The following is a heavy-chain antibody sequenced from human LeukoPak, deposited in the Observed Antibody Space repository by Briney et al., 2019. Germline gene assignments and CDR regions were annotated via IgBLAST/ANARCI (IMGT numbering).Heavy chain of an antibody. CDR2: ISSDGVEK. CDR1: GFTFSHYG. D-gene: IGHD3-9*01. CDR3: AREGHYDILTGYSPVEYYFYYMDV. V-gene: IGHV3-30*04. J-gene: IGHJ6*03. Sequence: GGSLRLSCEASGFTFSHYGIHWVRQTPGKGLEWVAAISSDGVEKHYADSVKGRFTISRDNSKSTLYLQMNCLRAEDTALYYCAREGHYDILTGYSPVEYYFYYMDVWGKGTTVTVSS.